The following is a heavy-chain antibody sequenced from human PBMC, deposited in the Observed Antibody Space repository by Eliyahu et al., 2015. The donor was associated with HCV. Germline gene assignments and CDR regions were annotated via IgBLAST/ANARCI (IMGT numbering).Heavy chain of an antibody. J-gene: IGHJ4*02. CDR1: XFIVTXSY. Sequence: EVQLVETGGGLIQPGGSLXLSCAAXXFIVTXSYMSWVRQAPGKGLEWVSALYSDGTTYYADSVKGRFTISRDNSKNTLYLQMSSLRAEDTAVYYCARQVGTTTTFDCWGQGTLVTVSS. CDR2: LYSDGTT. V-gene: IGHV3-53*02. CDR3: ARQVGTTTTFDC. D-gene: IGHD1-26*01.